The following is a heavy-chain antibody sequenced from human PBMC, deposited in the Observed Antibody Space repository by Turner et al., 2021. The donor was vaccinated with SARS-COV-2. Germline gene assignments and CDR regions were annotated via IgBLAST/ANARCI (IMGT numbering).Heavy chain of an antibody. D-gene: IGHD5-18*01. Sequence: EVQLVESGGGLVQPGGSLRLSCSASGFTFSSSAMHWVRQAPGKGLEYVSATSSYGGSTYYADSVKGRFTISRDNSKNTLYLQMSSLRAEDTAVYYCVVGYSYGHWGQGTLVTVSS. CDR1: GFTFSSSA. V-gene: IGHV3-64D*06. CDR2: TSSYGGST. J-gene: IGHJ4*02. CDR3: VVGYSYGH.